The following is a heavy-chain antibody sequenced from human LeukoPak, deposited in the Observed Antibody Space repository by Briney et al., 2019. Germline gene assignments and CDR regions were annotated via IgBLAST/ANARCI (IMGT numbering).Heavy chain of an antibody. CDR1: GYTFTSYG. Sequence: ASVKVSCKASGYTFTSYGISWVRQAPGQGLEWMGWISAYNGNTDYAQKLQGRVTMTTDTSTSTAYMELRSLRSDDTAVYYCARPYYDSSAPPYDYWGQGTLVTVSS. CDR3: ARPYYDSSAPPYDY. D-gene: IGHD3-22*01. J-gene: IGHJ4*02. V-gene: IGHV1-18*01. CDR2: ISAYNGNT.